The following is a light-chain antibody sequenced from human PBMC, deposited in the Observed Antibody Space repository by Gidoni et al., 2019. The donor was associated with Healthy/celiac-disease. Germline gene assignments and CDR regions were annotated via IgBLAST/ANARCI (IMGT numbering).Light chain of an antibody. CDR2: AAS. Sequence: DIQMTQCPSSLSASVGDRVTITCRASQSINSYLNWYQQKPGKAPKLLIYAASSLQSGVPSRFSGSGSGTDFTLTISSLQPEDFATYYCQQSYSTPPTFGGGTKVEIK. CDR1: QSINSY. V-gene: IGKV1-39*01. J-gene: IGKJ4*01. CDR3: QQSYSTPPT.